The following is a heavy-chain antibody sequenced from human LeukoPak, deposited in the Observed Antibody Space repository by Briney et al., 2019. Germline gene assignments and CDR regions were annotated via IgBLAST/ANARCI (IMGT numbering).Heavy chain of an antibody. V-gene: IGHV3-66*01. CDR2: MYIAGGT. CDR1: GFIVSSSY. D-gene: IGHD3-10*01. J-gene: IGHJ4*02. Sequence: GGSLRLSCEASGFIVSSSYMNWVRQAPGKGLEWVSLMYIAGGTYYADSVKGRFTISRDNYKNTLYLQMNSLRVEDTAVYYCPRTEVRGLMSFDFWGQGALVTVSS. CDR3: PRTEVRGLMSFDF.